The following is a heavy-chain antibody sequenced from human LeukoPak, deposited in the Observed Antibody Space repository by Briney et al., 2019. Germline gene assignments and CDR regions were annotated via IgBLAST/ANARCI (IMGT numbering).Heavy chain of an antibody. CDR2: ISSGSSTI. D-gene: IGHD1-1*01. CDR3: ARDRDWNDVAFDI. J-gene: IGHJ3*02. CDR1: GFTFRSYT. Sequence: GGSLRLSCAASGFTFRSYTMNWVRQAPGKGLEWVSYISSGSSTIYYTDSVKGRFTISRDNAKNSLYLQMNSLRAEDTAVYYCARDRDWNDVAFDIWGQGTMVTVSS. V-gene: IGHV3-48*01.